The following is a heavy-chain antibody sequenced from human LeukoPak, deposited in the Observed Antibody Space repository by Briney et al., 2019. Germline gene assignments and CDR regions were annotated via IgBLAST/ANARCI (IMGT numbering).Heavy chain of an antibody. D-gene: IGHD3-16*02. CDR1: GFTFSSYS. J-gene: IGHJ3*02. CDR3: ARDGGRIMITFGGVIVRDAFDI. Sequence: GGSLRLSCAASGFTFSSYSMNWVRHAPGKGLGWVSSISSSSSYIYYADSVKGRFTISRDNAKNSLYLQMSSLRAEDTAVYYCARDGGRIMITFGGVIVRDAFDIWGQGTMVTASS. V-gene: IGHV3-21*01. CDR2: ISSSSSYI.